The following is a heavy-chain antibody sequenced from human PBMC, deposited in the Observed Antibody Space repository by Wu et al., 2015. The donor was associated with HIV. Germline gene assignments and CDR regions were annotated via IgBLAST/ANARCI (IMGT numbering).Heavy chain of an antibody. CDR3: AIHSLGYGDNFWYFDL. J-gene: IGHJ2*01. CDR1: GYTFTDYY. CDR2: ISTLKGHT. D-gene: IGHD4-17*01. Sequence: QVQLVQSGAEVKKPGASVKVTCKASGYTFTDYYMHWVRQAPGQGLEFLGWISTLKGHTYFEQKFRGRVTMTTDTPSNIVYLELRSLRSDDTAIYYCAIHSLGYGDNFWYFDLWGRGSLVTVSP. V-gene: IGHV1-18*04.